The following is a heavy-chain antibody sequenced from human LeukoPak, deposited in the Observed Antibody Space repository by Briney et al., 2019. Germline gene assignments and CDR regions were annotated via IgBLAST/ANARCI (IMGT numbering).Heavy chain of an antibody. D-gene: IGHD3-22*01. Sequence: SETLSLTCTVSGGSISSYYWSWIRQPAGKGLEWIGRIYTSGSTNYNPSLKSRVTMSVDTSKNQFSLKLSSVTAADTAVYYYARDPPYYYDSSGYANAFDIWGQGTMVTVSS. CDR1: GGSISSYY. CDR2: IYTSGST. V-gene: IGHV4-4*07. J-gene: IGHJ3*02. CDR3: ARDPPYYYDSSGYANAFDI.